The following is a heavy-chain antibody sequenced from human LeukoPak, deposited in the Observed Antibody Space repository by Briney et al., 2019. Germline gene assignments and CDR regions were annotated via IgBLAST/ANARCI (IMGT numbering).Heavy chain of an antibody. J-gene: IGHJ4*02. CDR1: GFTFDDYT. D-gene: IGHD2-21*02. CDR3: AKGLDRHIVVVTATDY. Sequence: PGGSLRFSCAASGFTFDDYTMHWVRQAPGKGLEWVSLISWDGGSTYYADSVKGRFTISRDNSKNSLYLQMNSLRTEDTALYYCAKGLDRHIVVVTATDYWGQGTLVTVSS. CDR2: ISWDGGST. V-gene: IGHV3-43*01.